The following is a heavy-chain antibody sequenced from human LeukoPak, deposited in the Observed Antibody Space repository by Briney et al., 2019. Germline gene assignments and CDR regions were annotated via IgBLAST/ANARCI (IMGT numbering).Heavy chain of an antibody. CDR2: IKQDGSEK. D-gene: IGHD3-16*01. Sequence: GGSLRLSCAASGFTFSSYSMNWVRQAPGKGLEWVANIKQDGSEKYYVDSVKGRFTISRDNAQNSLYLQMNSLRVEDTAVYYCARSFGDWGQGTLVTVSS. CDR1: GFTFSSYS. V-gene: IGHV3-7*01. CDR3: ARSFGD. J-gene: IGHJ4*02.